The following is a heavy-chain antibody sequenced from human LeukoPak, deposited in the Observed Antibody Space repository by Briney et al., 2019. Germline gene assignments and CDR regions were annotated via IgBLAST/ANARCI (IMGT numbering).Heavy chain of an antibody. V-gene: IGHV1-69*13. CDR1: GGTFSSYA. CDR2: ITPIFGTA. D-gene: IGHD3-22*01. CDR3: ARATYYYDSSGYKDEYYFDY. J-gene: IGHJ4*02. Sequence: GASVKVSCKASGGTFSSYAISWVRQAPGQGLEWMGGITPIFGTANYAQKFQGRVTITADESTSTAYMELSSLRSEDTAVYYCARATYYYDSSGYKDEYYFDYWGQGTLVTVSS.